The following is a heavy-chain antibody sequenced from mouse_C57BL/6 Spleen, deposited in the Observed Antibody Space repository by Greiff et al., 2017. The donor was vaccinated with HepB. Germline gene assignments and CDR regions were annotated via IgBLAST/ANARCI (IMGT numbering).Heavy chain of an antibody. D-gene: IGHD1-1*01. J-gene: IGHJ4*01. CDR3: TSTVVADGYAMDY. Sequence: VQLQQSGAELVRPGASVKLSCTASGFNIKDDYMHWVKQRPEQGLEWIGWIDPENGDTEYASKFQGKATITADTSSTTAYLQLSSLTSEDTAVYYCTSTVVADGYAMDYWGQGTSVTVSS. CDR1: GFNIKDDY. CDR2: IDPENGDT. V-gene: IGHV14-4*01.